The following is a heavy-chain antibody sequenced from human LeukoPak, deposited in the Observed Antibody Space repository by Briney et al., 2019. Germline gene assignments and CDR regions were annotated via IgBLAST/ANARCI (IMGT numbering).Heavy chain of an antibody. CDR3: VTEQYCSGGSCPGY. CDR1: GFTFNTAW. J-gene: IGHJ4*02. V-gene: IGHV3-15*01. Sequence: GGSLRLSCAASGFTFNTAWMSWFRQAPGKGLEWVGRIKSKNAGGTTDYAAPVKGRFTISKDDSKNMLFLQMNSLKTEDTALYYCVTEQYCSGGSCPGYWGQGTLVTVSS. D-gene: IGHD2-15*01. CDR2: IKSKNAGGTT.